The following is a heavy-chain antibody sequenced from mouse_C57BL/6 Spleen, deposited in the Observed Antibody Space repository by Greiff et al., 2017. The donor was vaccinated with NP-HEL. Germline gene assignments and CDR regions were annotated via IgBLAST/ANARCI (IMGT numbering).Heavy chain of an antibody. Sequence: VQLQQSGASVKISCKASGYAFSSYWMNWVKQRPGKGLEWIGQIYPGDGDTNYNGKFKGKATLTADKSSSTAYMQLSSLTSEDSAVYFCARGDGPYYYAMDYWGQGTSVTVSS. CDR3: ARGDGPYYYAMDY. CDR1: GYAFSSYW. CDR2: IYPGDGDT. D-gene: IGHD2-3*01. J-gene: IGHJ4*01. V-gene: IGHV1-80*01.